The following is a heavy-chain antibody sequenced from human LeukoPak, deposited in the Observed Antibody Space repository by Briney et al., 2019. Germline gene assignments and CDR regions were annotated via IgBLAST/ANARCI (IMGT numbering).Heavy chain of an antibody. V-gene: IGHV4-61*01. CDR1: GGSVSSGSYY. Sequence: SETLSLTCTVSGGSVSSGSYYWSWIRQPPGKGLEWIGYIYYSGSTNYNPSLKSRVTIAVDTSKNQFSLKLSSVTAADTAVYYCASQAGIAAAGNWFDPWGQGTLVTVSS. D-gene: IGHD6-13*01. CDR2: IYYSGST. J-gene: IGHJ5*02. CDR3: ASQAGIAAAGNWFDP.